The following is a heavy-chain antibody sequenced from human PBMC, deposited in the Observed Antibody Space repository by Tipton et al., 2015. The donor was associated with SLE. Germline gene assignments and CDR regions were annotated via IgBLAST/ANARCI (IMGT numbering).Heavy chain of an antibody. CDR1: GGSISSHY. CDR3: ARLRFLEWLGPNWFDP. J-gene: IGHJ5*02. D-gene: IGHD3-3*01. V-gene: IGHV4-59*11. Sequence: LVQSSETLSLTCTVSGGSISSHYWSWIRQPPGKGLEWIGYIYYSGSTNYNPSLKSRVTISVDTSKNQFSLKLSSVTAADTAVYYCARLRFLEWLGPNWFDPWGQGTLVTVSS. CDR2: IYYSGST.